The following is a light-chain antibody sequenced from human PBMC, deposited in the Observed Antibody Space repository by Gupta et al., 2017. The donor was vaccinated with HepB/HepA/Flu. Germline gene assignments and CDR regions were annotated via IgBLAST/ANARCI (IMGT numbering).Light chain of an antibody. CDR3: QAWDSTTVI. V-gene: IGLV3-1*01. Sequence: SYDLTQPPSVSVSPGQTASITCSGSKLGNNYVCWYQQKPGQSPVLVIFEDNKRPSGIPERFSGSNSRNTATLTISGTKTIDEDDYYCQAWDSTTVIFGGGTRLSVL. CDR2: EDN. CDR1: KLGNNY. J-gene: IGLJ2*01.